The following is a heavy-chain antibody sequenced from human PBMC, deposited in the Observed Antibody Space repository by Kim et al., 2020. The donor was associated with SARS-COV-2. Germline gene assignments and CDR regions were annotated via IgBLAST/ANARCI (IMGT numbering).Heavy chain of an antibody. CDR2: INHSGST. J-gene: IGHJ4*02. CDR1: GGSFSGYY. CDR3: ARVSRILWFRERYLDY. D-gene: IGHD3-10*01. V-gene: IGHV4-34*01. Sequence: SETLSLTCAVYGGSFSGYYWSWIRQPPGKGLEWIGEINHSGSTNYNPSLKSRVTISVDTSKNQFSLKLSSVTAADTAVYYCARVSRILWFRERYLDYWGQGTLVTVSS.